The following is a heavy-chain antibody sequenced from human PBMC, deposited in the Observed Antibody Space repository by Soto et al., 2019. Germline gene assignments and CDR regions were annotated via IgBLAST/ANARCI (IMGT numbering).Heavy chain of an antibody. CDR2: IIPIFGTA. Sequence: GASVKVSCKASEGTFSSYAISWVRQAPGQGLEWMGGIIPIFGTANYAQKFQGRVTITADESTSTAYMELSSLRSEDTAVYYCARNYYGSGSYPEDYYYGMDVWGQGTTVTVSS. J-gene: IGHJ6*02. D-gene: IGHD3-10*01. CDR1: EGTFSSYA. CDR3: ARNYYGSGSYPEDYYYGMDV. V-gene: IGHV1-69*13.